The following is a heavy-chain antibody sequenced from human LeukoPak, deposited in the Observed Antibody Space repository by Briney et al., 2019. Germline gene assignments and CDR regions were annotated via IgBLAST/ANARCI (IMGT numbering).Heavy chain of an antibody. D-gene: IGHD4-17*01. CDR3: ARSMTTDRPYYYYGMDV. J-gene: IGHJ6*02. CDR2: IYYSGTT. Sequence: PSETLSLTCTVSGGSISSYYWSWIRQPPGKGLEWIGYIYYSGTTNYNPSLKSRVTISVDTSKNQFSLKLSSVTAADTAVYYCARSMTTDRPYYYYGMDVWGQGTTVTVSS. V-gene: IGHV4-59*12. CDR1: GGSISSYY.